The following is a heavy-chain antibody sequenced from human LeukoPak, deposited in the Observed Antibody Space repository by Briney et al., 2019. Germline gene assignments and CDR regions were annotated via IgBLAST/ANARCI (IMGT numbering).Heavy chain of an antibody. D-gene: IGHD3-16*01. CDR2: IRQDGNER. CDR1: GFTFSGYW. J-gene: IGHJ4*02. CDR3: ARDVYYDTNFDF. Sequence: GGSLRLSCAASGFTFSGYWMSWVRQAPGKGLEWVASIRQDGNERHYVDSVKGRFTISRDNAKNSLYLQMNSLRAEDTAVYYCARDVYYDTNFDFWGQGTLVTVSS. V-gene: IGHV3-7*01.